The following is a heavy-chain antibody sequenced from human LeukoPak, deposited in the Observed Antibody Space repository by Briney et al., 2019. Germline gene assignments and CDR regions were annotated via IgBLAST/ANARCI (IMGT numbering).Heavy chain of an antibody. CDR1: GFTFNNYR. V-gene: IGHV3-33*08. CDR2: IWYDGSNK. J-gene: IGHJ4*02. Sequence: PGGSLRLSCAASGFTFNNYRMNWVRQAPGKGLEWVAVIWYDGSNKYYADSVKGRFTISRDNSKNTLYLQMNSLRAEDTAVYYCARDADYYDSSGYPDYWGQGTLVTVSS. D-gene: IGHD3-22*01. CDR3: ARDADYYDSSGYPDY.